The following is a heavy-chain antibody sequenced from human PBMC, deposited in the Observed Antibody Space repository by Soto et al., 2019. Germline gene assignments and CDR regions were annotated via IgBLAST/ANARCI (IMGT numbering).Heavy chain of an antibody. Sequence: AVGSLRLSCAASGFTFSSYAMSWVRQAPGKGLEWVSAISGSGGSTYYADSVKGRFTISRDNSKNTLYLQMNSLRAEDTAVYYCANFGIVGAARWGQGTLVTVSS. J-gene: IGHJ4*02. CDR1: GFTFSSYA. V-gene: IGHV3-23*01. CDR3: ANFGIVGAAR. CDR2: ISGSGGST. D-gene: IGHD1-26*01.